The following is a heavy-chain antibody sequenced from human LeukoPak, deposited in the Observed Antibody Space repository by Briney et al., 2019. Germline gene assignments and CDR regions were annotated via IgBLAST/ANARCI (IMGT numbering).Heavy chain of an antibody. Sequence: PGGSLRLSCAASGFTFSSYAMSWVRQAPGKGLEWVSAISGSGGSTYYADSVKGRFTISRDNSKNTLYLQMHSLRAEDTAVYYCARASRYGLNWFDPWGQGTLVTVSS. CDR1: GFTFSSYA. CDR2: ISGSGGST. CDR3: ARASRYGLNWFDP. D-gene: IGHD3-10*01. V-gene: IGHV3-23*01. J-gene: IGHJ5*02.